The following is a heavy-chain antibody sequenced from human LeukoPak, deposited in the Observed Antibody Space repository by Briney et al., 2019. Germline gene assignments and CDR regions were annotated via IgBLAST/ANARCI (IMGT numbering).Heavy chain of an antibody. J-gene: IGHJ4*02. CDR3: ARDGFYCSGGSCYSDY. Sequence: PGGSLRLSCAASGFTFSSYWMSWVRQAPGKGLEWVANIKQDGSEKYYVDSVKGRFTISRGNAKNSLYLQMNSLRAEDTAVYYCARDGFYCSGGSCYSDYWGQGTLVTVSS. D-gene: IGHD2-15*01. CDR1: GFTFSSYW. CDR2: IKQDGSEK. V-gene: IGHV3-7*01.